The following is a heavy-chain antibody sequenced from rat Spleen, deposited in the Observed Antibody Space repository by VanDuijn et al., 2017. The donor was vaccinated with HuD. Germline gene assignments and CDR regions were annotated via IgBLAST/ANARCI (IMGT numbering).Heavy chain of an antibody. CDR1: GFIFRNYD. CDR2: ISPSGGGT. CDR3: ARLKIAAPYYYVMDA. D-gene: IGHD1-2*01. V-gene: IGHV5S23*01. J-gene: IGHJ4*01. Sequence: EVQLVESGGGLVQPGRSLELSCAASGFIFRNYDMAWVRQAPTKGLEWVASISPSGGGTYYRDSVKGRFTVSRDNAKSTVHLQMDSLRSEDTATYYCARLKIAAPYYYVMDAWGQGASVTVSS.